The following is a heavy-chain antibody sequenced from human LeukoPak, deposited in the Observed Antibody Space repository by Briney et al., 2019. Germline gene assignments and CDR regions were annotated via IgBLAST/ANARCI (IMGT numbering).Heavy chain of an antibody. CDR3: ARGYCSSTSCYFDY. V-gene: IGHV3-21*01. D-gene: IGHD2-2*01. J-gene: IGHJ4*02. CDR1: GFTFSSYN. Sequence: GGSLRLSCAASGFTFSSYNMNWVRQAPGKGLEWVSSISSSSYIYYADSVKGRFTISRDNAKNSLYLQMNSLRAEDTAVYYCARGYCSSTSCYFDYWGQGTLVTVSS. CDR2: ISSSSYI.